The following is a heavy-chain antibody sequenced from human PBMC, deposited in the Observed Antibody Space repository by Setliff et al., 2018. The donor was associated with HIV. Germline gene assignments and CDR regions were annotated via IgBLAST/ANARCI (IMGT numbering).Heavy chain of an antibody. D-gene: IGHD3-22*01. CDR3: ARIGDTSGYYFYIFDL. V-gene: IGHV5-51*01. Sequence: GESLKISCQGSGYIFTGYWVGWVRQMAGKGLEWMGMVHPVDSDVRYSPSFEGQVTISADRSTSTAYLQWTGLKASDTAMYYCARIGDTSGYYFYIFDLWGQGTMVTVSS. CDR1: GYIFTGYW. CDR2: VHPVDSDV. J-gene: IGHJ3*01.